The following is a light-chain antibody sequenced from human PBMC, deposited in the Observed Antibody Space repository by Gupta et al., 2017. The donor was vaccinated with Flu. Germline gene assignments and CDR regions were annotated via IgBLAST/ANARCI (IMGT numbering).Light chain of an antibody. CDR1: SSNIGSNY. CDR2: RNT. Sequence: QSVLSPPPSASGTPGQRVTVSCSGSSSNIGSNYVFWYQQFPGTAPKLLIYRNTQRPSGVPDRFSGSKSGTAASLAISGLRAEDEADYYCGAWDDSLSGRVFGGGTTLTVL. J-gene: IGLJ3*02. CDR3: GAWDDSLSGRV. V-gene: IGLV1-47*01.